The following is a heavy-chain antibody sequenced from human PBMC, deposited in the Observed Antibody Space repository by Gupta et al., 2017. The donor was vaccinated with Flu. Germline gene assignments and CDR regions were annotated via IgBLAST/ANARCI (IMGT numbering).Heavy chain of an antibody. V-gene: IGHV1-46*03. J-gene: IGHJ4*02. CDR3: ARSYYDNSGGFDY. CDR1: GSTLPRCY. Sequence: QVHLVQSGPAVRKPGASVKVSCEASGSTLPRCYIHWVRQAPGQGLEWRGMINPSGGITDYPLKFQCRISMTRDTSTSTVYMYLSSLRSEDTAVYFCARSYYDNSGGFDYWGQGTLVTVSS. D-gene: IGHD3-22*01. CDR2: INPSGGIT.